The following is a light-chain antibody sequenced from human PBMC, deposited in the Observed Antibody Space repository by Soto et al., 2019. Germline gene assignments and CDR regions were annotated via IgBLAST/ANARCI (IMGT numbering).Light chain of an antibody. CDR2: AAS. CDR1: QSISSY. J-gene: IGKJ1*01. CDR3: QQSYSSSWT. Sequence: DIQMTQSPSSLSASVGDRVTITCRASQSISSYLNWYQQKPGKAPKLLIYAASNLQSGVPSRFSGSGSGTDFTLIISSLQPEDFATYYCQQSYSSSWTLGPGTKVDIK. V-gene: IGKV1-39*01.